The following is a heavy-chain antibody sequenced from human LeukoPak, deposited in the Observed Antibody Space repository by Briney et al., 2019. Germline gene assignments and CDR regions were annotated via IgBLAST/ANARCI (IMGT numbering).Heavy chain of an antibody. V-gene: IGHV1-46*01. CDR1: GYTFTSYY. J-gene: IGHJ4*02. CDR2: INPSGGST. D-gene: IGHD2-21*02. CDR3: ARGQGPVVVTAIQTFDY. Sequence: ASVKVSCKASGYTFTSYYMHWVRQAPGQGLEWMGIINPSGGSTSYAQKFQGRVTMTRDTSISTAYMELSRLRSDDTAVYYCARGQGPVVVTAIQTFDYWGQGTLVTVSS.